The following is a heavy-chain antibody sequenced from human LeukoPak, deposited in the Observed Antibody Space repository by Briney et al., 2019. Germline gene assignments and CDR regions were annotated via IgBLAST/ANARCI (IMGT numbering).Heavy chain of an antibody. V-gene: IGHV3-30*18. J-gene: IGHJ4*02. CDR1: GFTFSSYG. D-gene: IGHD3-10*01. CDR3: AKEFGELSMFDY. Sequence: GRSLRLSCAASGFTFSSYGMHWVRQAPGKGLEWVAVISYDGSNKYYADSVKGRFTISRDNSKNTLHLQMNSLRAEDTAVYYCAKEFGELSMFDYWGQGTLVTVSS. CDR2: ISYDGSNK.